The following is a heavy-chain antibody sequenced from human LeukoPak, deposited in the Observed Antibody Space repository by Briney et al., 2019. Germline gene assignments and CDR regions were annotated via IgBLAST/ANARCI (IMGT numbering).Heavy chain of an antibody. CDR2: ISYDGFNK. D-gene: IGHD1-26*01. J-gene: IGHJ4*02. Sequence: GGSLRLSCAASGFIFSSYAMHWVRQAPGKGLEWVALISYDGFNKDYADSVKGRFTISRDNSKNTLYLQMNSLRPEDTAVYYCARSFGGSYPHFDYWGQGTLVTVSS. CDR1: GFIFSSYA. V-gene: IGHV3-30-3*01. CDR3: ARSFGGSYPHFDY.